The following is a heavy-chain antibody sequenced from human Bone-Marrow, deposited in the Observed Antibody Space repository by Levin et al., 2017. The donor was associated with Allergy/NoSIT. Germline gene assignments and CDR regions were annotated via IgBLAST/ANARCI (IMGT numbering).Heavy chain of an antibody. Sequence: GGSLRLSCVASGFTVSSNYMSWVRQAPGKGLEWVSVLYSDGRTYYADSVKGRFTISRDNPKNTLYLQMNSLRDEDTAVYYCAGHSGGWYGRGWFDTWGQGTLVTVSS. CDR1: GFTVSSNY. CDR2: LYSDGRT. D-gene: IGHD6-19*01. J-gene: IGHJ5*02. CDR3: AGHSGGWYGRGWFDT. V-gene: IGHV3-66*04.